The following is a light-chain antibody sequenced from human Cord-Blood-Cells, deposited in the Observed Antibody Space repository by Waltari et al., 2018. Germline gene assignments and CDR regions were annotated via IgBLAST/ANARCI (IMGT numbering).Light chain of an antibody. CDR1: SSNIGSNT. Sequence: QSVLTQPPSASGTPGQRVTISCSGSSSNIGSNTVNWYQQLPGTAPNLLIYSNNQRPSGVPARFSGSKAGTSASLAIRGLQSEDEADYYCAAWDDSLNGYVFGTGTKVTVL. CDR3: AAWDDSLNGYV. CDR2: SNN. V-gene: IGLV1-44*01. J-gene: IGLJ1*01.